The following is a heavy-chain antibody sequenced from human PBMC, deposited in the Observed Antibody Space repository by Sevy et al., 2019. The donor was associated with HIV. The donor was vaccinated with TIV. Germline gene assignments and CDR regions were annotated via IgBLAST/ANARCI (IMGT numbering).Heavy chain of an antibody. CDR1: GGTFSSYA. CDR3: ARARDIVVVPAASYGIDV. D-gene: IGHD2-2*01. J-gene: IGHJ6*02. V-gene: IGHV1-69*13. CDR2: IIPIFGTA. Sequence: ASVKVSCKASGGTFSSYAISWVRQAPGQGLEWMGGIIPIFGTANYARKFQGRVTITADESTSTAYMELSSLRSEDTAVYYCARARDIVVVPAASYGIDVWGQGTTVTVSS.